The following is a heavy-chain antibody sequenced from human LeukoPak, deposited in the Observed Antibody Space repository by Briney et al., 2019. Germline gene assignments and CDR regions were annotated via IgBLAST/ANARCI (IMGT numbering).Heavy chain of an antibody. Sequence: GGSLRLSCAASGFTFSSYEMNWVRQAPGKGLEWVSYISSSGSTIYYADSVKGRFTTSRDNSKNTLYLQMNSLRAEDTAVYYCAELGITMIGGVWGKGTTVTISS. CDR3: AELGITMIGGV. V-gene: IGHV3-48*03. CDR2: ISSSGSTI. CDR1: GFTFSSYE. D-gene: IGHD3-10*02. J-gene: IGHJ6*04.